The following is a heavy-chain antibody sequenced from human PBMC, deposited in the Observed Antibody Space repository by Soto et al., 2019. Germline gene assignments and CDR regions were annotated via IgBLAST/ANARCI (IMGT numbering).Heavy chain of an antibody. CDR3: VKDGSSGWPYYYGMDV. Sequence: PLGSLRLSCAASGFTFSSYGMHWVRQAPGKGLEWVAVISYDGSNKYYADSMKGRFTISRDNSKNTLFLQMSSLRAEDTAVYYCVKDGSSGWPYYYGMDVWGQGTTVTVSS. J-gene: IGHJ6*02. CDR2: ISYDGSNK. CDR1: GFTFSSYG. D-gene: IGHD6-19*01. V-gene: IGHV3-30*18.